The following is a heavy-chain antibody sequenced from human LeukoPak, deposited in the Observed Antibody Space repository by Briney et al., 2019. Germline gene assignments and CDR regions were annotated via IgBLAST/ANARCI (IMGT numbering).Heavy chain of an antibody. CDR2: ISGSGGST. J-gene: IGHJ6*04. CDR1: GFTFSSYA. D-gene: IGHD2-2*01. Sequence: GGSLSLSWAASGFTFSSYAMSWFGQPPGRGRRGVSAISGSGGSTYYADSVKGRFTISRDNSKNTLYLQMNSLRAEDTAVYYCAKDLIPDFDYYYGMDVWGKGTTVTVSS. V-gene: IGHV3-23*01. CDR3: AKDLIPDFDYYYGMDV.